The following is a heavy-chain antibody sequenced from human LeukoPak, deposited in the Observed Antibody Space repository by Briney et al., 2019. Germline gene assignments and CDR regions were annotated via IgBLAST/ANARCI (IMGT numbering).Heavy chain of an antibody. CDR2: IYPGDSDT. D-gene: IGHD3-10*01. Sequence: GESLKISCKGSGYSFTSYWIGWVRQMPGKGLEWMGIIYPGDSDTRYSPSFQGQVTISADKSISTAYLQWSSLKASDTAMYYCARSYGSGGYYKGLDYWGQGTLVTVSS. CDR1: GYSFTSYW. J-gene: IGHJ4*02. CDR3: ARSYGSGGYYKGLDY. V-gene: IGHV5-51*01.